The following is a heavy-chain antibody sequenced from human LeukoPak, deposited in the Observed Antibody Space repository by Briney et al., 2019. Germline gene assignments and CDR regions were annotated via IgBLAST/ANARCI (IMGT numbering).Heavy chain of an antibody. CDR2: MIPILGIA. CDR3: ARDYYGSGSYPSPPSSHL. D-gene: IGHD3-10*01. CDR1: GGTFSSYA. V-gene: IGHV1-69*04. Sequence: SVKVSCKASGGTFSSYAIIWVRQAPGQGLEWMGRMIPILGIANYAQKFQGRVTITADKSTSTAYMELSSLRSEDTAVYYCARDYYGSGSYPSPPSSHLWGRGTLVTVSS. J-gene: IGHJ2*01.